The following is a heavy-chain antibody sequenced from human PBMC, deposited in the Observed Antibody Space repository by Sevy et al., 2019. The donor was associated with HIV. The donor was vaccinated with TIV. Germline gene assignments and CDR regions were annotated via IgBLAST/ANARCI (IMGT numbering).Heavy chain of an antibody. J-gene: IGHJ6*02. CDR3: AKGGSGGIDHYGMDV. D-gene: IGHD6-25*01. V-gene: IGHV3-30*02. CDR1: GFRFNNFG. CDR2: IRYDGINK. Sequence: GSLRLSCAASGFRFNNFGMYWVRQAPGKGLEGVVFIRYDGINKYYVDSVKGRSTISRDNSKDTLYLEMKSLRLEDTAIYYCAKGGSGGIDHYGMDVWGQGTTVTVSS.